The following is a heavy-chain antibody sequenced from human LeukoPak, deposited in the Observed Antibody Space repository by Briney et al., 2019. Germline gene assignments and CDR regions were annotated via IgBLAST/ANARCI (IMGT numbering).Heavy chain of an antibody. CDR3: ARGVDGYNYHFDY. V-gene: IGHV4-34*01. CDR1: GGSFSGYY. Sequence: SETLSLTCAVYGGSFSGYYWSWIRQPPGKGLEWIGEINHSGSTNYNPSLKSRVTISVDTSKNQFSLKLSSVTAADTAVYYCARGVDGYNYHFDYWGQGTLVTVPS. D-gene: IGHD5-24*01. J-gene: IGHJ4*02. CDR2: INHSGST.